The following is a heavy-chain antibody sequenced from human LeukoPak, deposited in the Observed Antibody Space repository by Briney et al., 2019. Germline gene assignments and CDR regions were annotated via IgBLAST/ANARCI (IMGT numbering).Heavy chain of an antibody. CDR1: GFTFSSYV. V-gene: IGHV3-7*03. Sequence: GGALRLSCAASGFTFSSYVMNWVRQAPGKGLEWVASINSDGSEGYYADAVKGRFTISRHNAKNSLYLQINSLRAEDTAVYYCGRSSYSSSSSVWGQGTMVTVSS. CDR3: GRSSYSSSSSV. D-gene: IGHD6-6*01. J-gene: IGHJ3*01. CDR2: INSDGSEG.